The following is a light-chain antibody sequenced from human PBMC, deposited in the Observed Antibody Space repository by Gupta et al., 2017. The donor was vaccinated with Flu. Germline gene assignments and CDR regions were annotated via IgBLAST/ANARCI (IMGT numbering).Light chain of an antibody. J-gene: IGKJ5*01. CDR3: QQRYSLPIT. Sequence: DIQMTQSPSSLSASVGDRVTITCRASQSISSYLNWYQQKPGKAPKLLIYAASSVQSGVPSRFSGSGSGTDFTLTISSLQPEDFATYYCQQRYSLPITFGQGTRLEIK. CDR2: AAS. CDR1: QSISSY. V-gene: IGKV1-39*01.